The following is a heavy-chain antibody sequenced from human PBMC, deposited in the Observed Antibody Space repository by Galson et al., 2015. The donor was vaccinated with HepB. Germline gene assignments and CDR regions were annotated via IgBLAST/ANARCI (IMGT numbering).Heavy chain of an antibody. CDR3: ARRRSYCSSTSCYTGAFDI. V-gene: IGHV5-51*01. D-gene: IGHD2-2*02. CDR2: IYPGDSDT. J-gene: IGHJ3*02. Sequence: QSGAEVKKPGESLKISCKGSGYSFTSYWIGWVRQMPGKGLEWMGIIYPGDSDTRYSPSFQGQVTISADKSISTAYLQWSSRKASDTAMYYCARRRSYCSSTSCYTGAFDIWGQGTMVTVSS. CDR1: GYSFTSYW.